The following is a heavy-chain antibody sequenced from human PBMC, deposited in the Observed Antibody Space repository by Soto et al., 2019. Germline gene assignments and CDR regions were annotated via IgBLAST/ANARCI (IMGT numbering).Heavy chain of an antibody. CDR1: GFTFSSYS. V-gene: IGHV3-21*01. D-gene: IGHD6-13*01. CDR2: ISSSSSYI. CDR3: NAKPYSSGWYFPN. Sequence: EVQLVESGGGLVKPGGSLRLSCAASGFTFSSYSMNWVRHAPGKGLEWVSSISSSSSYIYYADSVKGRFTIPRDNAKNSLYLQMNSLRAEDTAVYYCNAKPYSSGWYFPNRGQGTLVTVSS. J-gene: IGHJ4*02.